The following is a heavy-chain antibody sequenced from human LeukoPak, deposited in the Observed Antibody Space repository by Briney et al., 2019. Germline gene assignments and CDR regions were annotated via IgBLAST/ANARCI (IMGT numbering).Heavy chain of an antibody. CDR2: INHNAEMI. J-gene: IGHJ4*02. CDR3: ARDHDWAFDL. D-gene: IGHD3-9*01. Sequence: GGTLRLSCEGSGFPFGSYVMSWVRQAPGKGLEWIAYINHNAEMIFYPDFVKGRFTISRDNPKKSLYLQMNALRYEDTAIYYCARDHDWAFDLWGQGTLVTVSS. V-gene: IGHV3-48*02. CDR1: GFPFGSYV.